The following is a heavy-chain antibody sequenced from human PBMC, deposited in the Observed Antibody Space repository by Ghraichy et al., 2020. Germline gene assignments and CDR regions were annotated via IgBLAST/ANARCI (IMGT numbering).Heavy chain of an antibody. CDR1: ETTFSNHA. D-gene: IGHD1-26*01. CDR3: AKGGLRGTYYLDY. V-gene: IGHV3-30*02. CDR2: IRYDGSKK. Sequence: GGSLRLSCAASETTFSNHALHWVRQAAGKGLEWVAFIRYDGSKKEYVDSVKGRFTISRDNSQNTLYLQMNSLRVEDTAVYYCAKGGLRGTYYLDYWGQGALVTVSS. J-gene: IGHJ4*02.